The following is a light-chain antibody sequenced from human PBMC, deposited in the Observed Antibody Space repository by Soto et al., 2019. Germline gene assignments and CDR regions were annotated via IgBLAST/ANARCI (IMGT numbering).Light chain of an antibody. CDR3: QQFGSLGT. Sequence: EVVLPQSPGTLSLSPGERATLSCRTSQTVSSSFLAWYQQKPGQAPRLLMFDASNRATDIPDRFSGSGSGTDFTLTIGRLEPEDFAVYYCQQFGSLGTFGQGTKVDI. CDR1: QTVSSSF. J-gene: IGKJ1*01. V-gene: IGKV3-20*01. CDR2: DAS.